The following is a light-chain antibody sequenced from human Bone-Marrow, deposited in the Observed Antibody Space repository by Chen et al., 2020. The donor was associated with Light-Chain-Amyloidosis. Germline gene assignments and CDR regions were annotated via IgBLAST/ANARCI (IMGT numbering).Light chain of an antibody. V-gene: IGKV1-5*03. CDR3: EQYDAYPYT. Sequence: DIQMTQSPSTLSASVGDRVTITCRASQSVTNWFAWYQQKPGKAPTLLIYKSSNLANGVPSRFGGSGYVTEFTRPMSSLQPDDFATYYCEQYDAYPYTFGQVTELQIK. CDR2: KSS. J-gene: IGKJ2*01. CDR1: QSVTNW.